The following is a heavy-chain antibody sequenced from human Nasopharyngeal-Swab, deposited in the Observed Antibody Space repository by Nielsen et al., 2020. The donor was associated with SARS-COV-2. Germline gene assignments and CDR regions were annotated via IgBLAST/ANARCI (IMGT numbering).Heavy chain of an antibody. CDR2: ISGSGGST. CDR3: AKPGGAANYYGMDV. Sequence: GESLKISCAASGFTFSSYAMSWVRQAPGKGLEWVSAISGSGGSTYYADSVKGRFTISRDNSKNTLYLQMNSLRAEDTAVYYCAKPGGAANYYGMDVWGQGTTVTVSS. CDR1: GFTFSSYA. D-gene: IGHD1-26*01. V-gene: IGHV3-23*01. J-gene: IGHJ6*02.